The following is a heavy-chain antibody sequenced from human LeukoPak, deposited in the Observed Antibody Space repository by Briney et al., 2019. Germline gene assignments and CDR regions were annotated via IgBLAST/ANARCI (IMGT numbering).Heavy chain of an antibody. CDR3: ARASCYSLFCGDFDI. Sequence: GGSLRLSCAASEFTFSNYAMSWVRQAPGKGLEWVSAISGTGTSTHYTDSVKGRFTISRDNSKNTLYLQMNSLRAEDTAVYYCARASCYSLFCGDFDIWGQGTMVTVSS. V-gene: IGHV3-23*01. J-gene: IGHJ3*02. D-gene: IGHD2-15*01. CDR2: ISGTGTST. CDR1: EFTFSNYA.